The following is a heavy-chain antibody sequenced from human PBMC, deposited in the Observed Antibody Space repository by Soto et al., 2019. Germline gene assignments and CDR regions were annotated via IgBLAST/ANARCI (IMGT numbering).Heavy chain of an antibody. Sequence: QVQLVESGGGVVQPGRSLRLSCAASGFTFSSDAMHWVRQALGKGLEWGAVISYDGSKKYYANSVKGRFTISTDNSKNPLYLQMNSLRAEDTAVYYSAGAYAAITPGDYWGQGTLVTVSS. J-gene: IGHJ4*02. CDR3: AGAYAAITPGDY. V-gene: IGHV3-30-3*01. CDR1: GFTFSSDA. CDR2: ISYDGSKK. D-gene: IGHD1-20*01.